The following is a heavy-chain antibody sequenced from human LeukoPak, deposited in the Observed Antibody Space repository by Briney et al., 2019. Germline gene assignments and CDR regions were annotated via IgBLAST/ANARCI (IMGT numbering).Heavy chain of an antibody. CDR1: GFTVSSNY. V-gene: IGHV3-53*01. J-gene: IGHJ4*02. CDR3: ARESSGWTLFDY. Sequence: GGSLRLSCAASGFTVSSNYMSWVRQAPGKGPEWVSVIYSGGSTYYADSVKGRFTISRDNSKNTLYLQMNSLRAEDTAVYYCARESSGWTLFDYWGQGTLVTVSS. D-gene: IGHD6-19*01. CDR2: IYSGGST.